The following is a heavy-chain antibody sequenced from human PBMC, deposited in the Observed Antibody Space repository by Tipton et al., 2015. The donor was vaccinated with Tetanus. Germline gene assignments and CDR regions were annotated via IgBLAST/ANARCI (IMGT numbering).Heavy chain of an antibody. V-gene: IGHV4-31*03. Sequence: TLSLTCTVSGVSMSNGGYYWSWIRQHPGKGLEWIGYIYHRGNTYYNPSLKSRLTISVDTSNNQFSLNLRSVTAADTAVYFCVQVAGLFNSFDPWGRGTLVTVSS. CDR3: VQVAGLFNSFDP. J-gene: IGHJ5*02. CDR2: IYHRGNT. D-gene: IGHD6-19*01. CDR1: GVSMSNGGYY.